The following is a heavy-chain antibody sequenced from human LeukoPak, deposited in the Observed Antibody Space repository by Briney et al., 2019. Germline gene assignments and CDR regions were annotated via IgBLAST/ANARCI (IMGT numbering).Heavy chain of an antibody. V-gene: IGHV1-18*01. CDR2: ISAYNGNT. D-gene: IGHD3-3*01. CDR3: ARVRVTIFGVVIWGSNWFDP. CDR1: VYTFTIYG. J-gene: IGHJ5*02. Sequence: GASVKVSFKASVYTFTIYGISWVRQAPGQGREWMGWISAYNGNTNYAQKLQGRVTITTDTPTSTAYMELRSLRSDDTAVYYCARVRVTIFGVVIWGSNWFDPWGQGTLVTVSS.